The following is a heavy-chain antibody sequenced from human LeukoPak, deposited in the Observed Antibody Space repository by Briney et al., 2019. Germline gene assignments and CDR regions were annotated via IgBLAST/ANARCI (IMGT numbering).Heavy chain of an antibody. Sequence: GGSLRLSCAASGFTFSRYWMHWVRQAPGKGLGWVARINVEGNYIDYAESVKGRFTISRDSAMNTLYLQMNSVRAEDTAVYSCARDLTGPYDHWGQGTLVTVSS. CDR2: INVEGNYI. CDR1: GFTFSRYW. V-gene: IGHV3-74*01. J-gene: IGHJ4*02. D-gene: IGHD3-22*01. CDR3: ARDLTGPYDH.